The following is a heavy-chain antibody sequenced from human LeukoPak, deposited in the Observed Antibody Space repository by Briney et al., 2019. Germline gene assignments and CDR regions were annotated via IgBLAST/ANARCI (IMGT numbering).Heavy chain of an antibody. D-gene: IGHD2-2*01. CDR1: GGSISSSSAY. J-gene: IGHJ4*02. CDR2: IYYSKNT. CDR3: ATTADQLTPLGY. Sequence: SETLSLTCTVSGGSISSSSAYWGWIRQPPGKGLEWIGSIYYSKNTYYNPSLKSRVTISADTSKNQFSLTLGSVTAADTAVYYCATTADQLTPLGYWGQGTLVTVSS. V-gene: IGHV4-39*07.